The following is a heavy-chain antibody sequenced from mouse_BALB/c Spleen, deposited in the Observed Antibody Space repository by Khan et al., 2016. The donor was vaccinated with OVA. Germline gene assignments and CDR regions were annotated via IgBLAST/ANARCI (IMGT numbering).Heavy chain of an antibody. J-gene: IGHJ2*01. D-gene: IGHD1-1*01. CDR1: GYSITSDYA. V-gene: IGHV3-2*02. Sequence: EVKLVESGPGLVKPSQSLSLTCTVTGYSITSDYAWNWIRQFPGNKLEWMGFISYSGNTKYNPSLKSRFSITRDTSKNQFFLHLNSVTIEDTATYYCARVYGGDFDYWGQGTTLTVSS. CDR3: ARVYGGDFDY. CDR2: ISYSGNT.